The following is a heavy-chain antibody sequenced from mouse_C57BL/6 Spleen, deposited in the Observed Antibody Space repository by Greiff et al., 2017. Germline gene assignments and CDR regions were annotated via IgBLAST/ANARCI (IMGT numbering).Heavy chain of an antibody. CDR3: ARSRYYYGSSHWYFDV. V-gene: IGHV1-26*01. CDR2: INPNNGGT. Sequence: EVQLQQSGPELVKPGASVKISCKASGYTFTDYYMNWVKQSHGKSLEWIGDINPNNGGTSYKQKFKGKATLTVDKSSNTAYMQLRSLTSEDSAIYYCARSRYYYGSSHWYFDVWGTGTTVTASS. J-gene: IGHJ1*03. D-gene: IGHD1-1*01. CDR1: GYTFTDYY.